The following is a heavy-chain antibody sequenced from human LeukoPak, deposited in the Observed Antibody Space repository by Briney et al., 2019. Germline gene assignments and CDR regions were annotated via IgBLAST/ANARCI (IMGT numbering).Heavy chain of an antibody. CDR1: GYSFTSYW. Sequence: GESLKISCKGSGYSFTSYWIGWVRQMPGKGLEWMGIIYPGDSDTRYSPSFQGQVTISADKSISTAYLQWSSLKASDTAMYYCARPRIPMVRGAHDAFDIWGQGTMVTVSS. J-gene: IGHJ3*02. CDR2: IYPGDSDT. CDR3: ARPRIPMVRGAHDAFDI. V-gene: IGHV5-51*01. D-gene: IGHD3-10*01.